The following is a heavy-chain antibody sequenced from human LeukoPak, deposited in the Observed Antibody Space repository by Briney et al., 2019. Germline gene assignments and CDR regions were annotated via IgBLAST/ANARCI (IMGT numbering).Heavy chain of an antibody. D-gene: IGHD6-25*01. CDR2: TSGSGVNS. CDR3: AKDRGS. V-gene: IGHV3-23*01. J-gene: IGHJ4*02. Sequence: GGSLRLSCAASGFTLRSYDMSWVRQAPGKGLEWVAATSGSGVNSYYADSVRGRFTISRDNSQNTLYLQMNSLRAEDTAVYYCAKDRGSWGQETLVTVSS. CDR1: GFTLRSYD.